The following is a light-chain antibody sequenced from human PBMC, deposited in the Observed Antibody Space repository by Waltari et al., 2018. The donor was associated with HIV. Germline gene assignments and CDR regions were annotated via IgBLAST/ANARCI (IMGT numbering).Light chain of an antibody. V-gene: IGKV3D-20*01. Sequence: ETVLTQSPATLSLSPGERATLSCGASRNISSNYLAWYQQKPGLAPRLLIYDASSRATGIPDRFSGSGSGTECTLTISGLQPEDFGVYHCQQYGNSPITFGRGTRLES. CDR3: QQYGNSPIT. CDR1: RNISSNY. CDR2: DAS. J-gene: IGKJ5*01.